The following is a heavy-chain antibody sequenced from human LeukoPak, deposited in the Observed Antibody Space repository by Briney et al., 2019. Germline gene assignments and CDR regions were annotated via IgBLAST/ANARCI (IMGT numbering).Heavy chain of an antibody. Sequence: GGSLRLSCAASGFTFSTYEMNWVRQAPGKGLEWVSYISSGGNRIDYADSVKGRFAISRDNAKNSLYLQMNSLRAEDTAVYYCAKGARSGPYDYYAMDVWGQGTTVTVSS. CDR3: AKGARSGPYDYYAMDV. CDR2: ISSGGNRI. CDR1: GFTFSTYE. J-gene: IGHJ6*02. D-gene: IGHD6-19*01. V-gene: IGHV3-48*03.